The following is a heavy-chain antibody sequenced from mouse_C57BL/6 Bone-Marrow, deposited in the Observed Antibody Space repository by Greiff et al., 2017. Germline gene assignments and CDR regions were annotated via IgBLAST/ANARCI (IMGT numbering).Heavy chain of an antibody. V-gene: IGHV1-47*01. CDR3: ARSSTFLYYFDY. Sequence: VKLQESGAELVKPGASVKMSCKASGYTFTTYPIEWMKQNHGKSLEWIGNFHPYNDDTKYNEKFKGKATLTVEKSSNTVYLELSRLTSDDSAVYNCARSSTFLYYFDYWGQGTTLTVSS. D-gene: IGHD5-1*01. J-gene: IGHJ2*01. CDR1: GYTFTTYP. CDR2: FHPYNDDT.